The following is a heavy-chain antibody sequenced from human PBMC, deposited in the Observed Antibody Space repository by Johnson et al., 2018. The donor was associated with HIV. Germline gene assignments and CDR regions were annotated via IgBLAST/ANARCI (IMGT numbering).Heavy chain of an antibody. D-gene: IGHD3-10*01. V-gene: IGHV3-7*05. Sequence: VQLVESGGRLVKPGGSLRLSCAASGFTFSNAWMSWVRQAPGKGLEWVANIKQDGSEKYYVDSVKGRFTISRDNAKNSLYLQMNSLRAGDTAVYYCAMPSMVQGGPDAFDIWGQGTMVTVSS. J-gene: IGHJ3*02. CDR1: GFTFSNAW. CDR2: IKQDGSEK. CDR3: AMPSMVQGGPDAFDI.